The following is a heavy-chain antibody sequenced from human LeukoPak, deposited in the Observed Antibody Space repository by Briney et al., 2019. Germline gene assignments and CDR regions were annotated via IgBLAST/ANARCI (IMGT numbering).Heavy chain of an antibody. Sequence: GGSLRLSCAASGFTFSSYAMSWVRQAPGKGLEWVSGISGSGGSTYYADSEKGRFPISRDNSKNTLYLQMNALRAEDTAVYYCAKDHKDTGDYYSYMDVWGKGTTVTVSS. CDR2: ISGSGGST. V-gene: IGHV3-23*01. J-gene: IGHJ6*03. D-gene: IGHD2-21*01. CDR1: GFTFSSYA. CDR3: AKDHKDTGDYYSYMDV.